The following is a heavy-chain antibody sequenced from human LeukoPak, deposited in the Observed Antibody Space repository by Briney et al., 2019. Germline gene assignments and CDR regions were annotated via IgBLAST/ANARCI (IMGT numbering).Heavy chain of an antibody. CDR1: GFTFDDYA. D-gene: IGHD3-10*01. CDR3: ARVKTMVRGAYYYYYMDV. V-gene: IGHV3-9*01. Sequence: GGSLRLSCAASGFTFDDYAMHWVRQAPGKGLESVSGISWNSGSIGYADSVKGRFTISRDNAKNSLYLQMNSLRAEDTAVYYCARVKTMVRGAYYYYYMDVWGKGTTVTVSS. CDR2: ISWNSGSI. J-gene: IGHJ6*03.